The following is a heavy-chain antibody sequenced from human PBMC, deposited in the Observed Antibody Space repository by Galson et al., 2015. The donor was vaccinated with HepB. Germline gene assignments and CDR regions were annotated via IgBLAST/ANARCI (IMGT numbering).Heavy chain of an antibody. CDR3: MTDYSYEGY. D-gene: IGHD3-22*01. J-gene: IGHJ4*02. Sequence: SLRLSCAASGSSLSHAWMNWARQAPGKGLEWVGRIKSKSDGGAVDYAAPVKGRTTISRDESKNTFFLEMSNLKTEGTAVYYCMTDYSYEGYWGQGTLVTVSS. CDR1: GSSLSHAW. V-gene: IGHV3-15*07. CDR2: IKSKSDGGAV.